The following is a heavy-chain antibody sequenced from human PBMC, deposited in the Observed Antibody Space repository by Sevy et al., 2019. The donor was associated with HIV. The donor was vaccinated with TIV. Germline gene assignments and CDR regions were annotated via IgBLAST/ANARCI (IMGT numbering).Heavy chain of an antibody. CDR3: TKEFYGDYGGGY. D-gene: IGHD4-17*01. CDR1: GFTFSNAW. V-gene: IGHV3-15*01. CDR2: IKSKTDGGTT. J-gene: IGHJ4*02. Sequence: LGGSLRLSCAASGFTFSNAWMSWVSQAPGKRLEWVGRIKSKTDGGTTDYAAPVKGRFTISRDDSKNTLYLQMHSPKTEDTAVYYCTKEFYGDYGGGYWGQGTLVTVSS.